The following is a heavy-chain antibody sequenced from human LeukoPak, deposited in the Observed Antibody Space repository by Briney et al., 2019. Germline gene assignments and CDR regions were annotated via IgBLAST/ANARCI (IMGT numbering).Heavy chain of an antibody. CDR1: GYTFTGYY. J-gene: IGHJ6*02. CDR2: INPNSGGT. V-gene: IGHV1-2*06. CDR3: ARGRRDGDFWSGYYYYYYGMDV. D-gene: IGHD3-3*01. Sequence: VASVKVSCKASGYTFTGYYMHWVRQAPGQGLEWMGRINPNSGGTNYAQKFQGRVTMTRDTSISTAYMELSRLRSDDTAVYYCARGRRDGDFWSGYYYYYYGMDVWGQGTTVTVSS.